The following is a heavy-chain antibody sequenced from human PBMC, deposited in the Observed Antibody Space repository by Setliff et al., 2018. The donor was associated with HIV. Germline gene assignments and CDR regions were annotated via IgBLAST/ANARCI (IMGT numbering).Heavy chain of an antibody. CDR2: VYYNGDT. CDR1: GGSASNSRYY. CDR3: ARLGYYNLWSGYWTDT. D-gene: IGHD3-3*01. V-gene: IGHV4-39*01. J-gene: IGHJ4*02. Sequence: SETLSLTCTVSGGSASNSRYYWAWIRQPPGKGLQWIGSVYYNGDTKYNPSLKSRLVISVDKTKNQFSLMLNSLTVADTAVYYCARLGYYNLWSGYWTDTWGQGKSVTVSS.